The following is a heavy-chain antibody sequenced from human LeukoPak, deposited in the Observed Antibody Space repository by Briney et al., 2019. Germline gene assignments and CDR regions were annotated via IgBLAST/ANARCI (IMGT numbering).Heavy chain of an antibody. CDR2: ISAYNGNT. D-gene: IGHD5-18*01. Sequence: ASVKVSCKASGYTFTSYGISWVRQAPGQGLEWMGWISAYNGNTNYAQKFQGRVTITTDESTSTAYMELSSLRSEDTAVYYCARGNVDTAMVNWFDPWGQGTLVTVSS. CDR1: GYTFTSYG. V-gene: IGHV1-18*01. CDR3: ARGNVDTAMVNWFDP. J-gene: IGHJ5*02.